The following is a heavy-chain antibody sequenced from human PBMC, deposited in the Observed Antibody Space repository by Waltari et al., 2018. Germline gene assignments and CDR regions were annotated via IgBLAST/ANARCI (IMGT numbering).Heavy chain of an antibody. CDR1: GFTFSSYG. J-gene: IGHJ4*02. CDR2: IWYDGSNK. Sequence: QVQLVESGGGVVQPGRSLRLSCAASGFTFSSYGMHWVRQAPGKGLEWVAVIWYDGSNKYYAASVKGRFTISRDNSKNTLYLQMNSLRAEDTAVYYCARESYVGNSFDYWGQGTLVTVSS. V-gene: IGHV3-33*01. D-gene: IGHD3-16*01. CDR3: ARESYVGNSFDY.